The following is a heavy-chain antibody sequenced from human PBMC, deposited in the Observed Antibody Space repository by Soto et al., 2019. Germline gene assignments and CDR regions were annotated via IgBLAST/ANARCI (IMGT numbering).Heavy chain of an antibody. CDR1: GYSFTSYW. J-gene: IGHJ3*02. V-gene: IGHV5-10-1*01. D-gene: IGHD3-22*01. CDR3: ARPLDSSGYYWAI. Sequence: PGESLKISCKGSGYSFTSYWISWVRQMPGKGLEWMGRIDPSDSYTNYSPSFQGHVTISADKSITTAYLQWSSLKASDTAMYYCARPLDSSGYYWAIWGQGTMVTVSS. CDR2: IDPSDSYT.